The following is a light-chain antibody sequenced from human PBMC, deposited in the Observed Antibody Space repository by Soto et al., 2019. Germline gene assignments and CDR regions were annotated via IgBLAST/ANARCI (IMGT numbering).Light chain of an antibody. V-gene: IGLV2-23*01. CDR2: EGS. Sequence: QSALTQPASVSGSPGQSITISCTGTSSDVGSYNLVSWYQQHPGKAPKLMIYEGSKRPSGVSNRFCGSKSGNTASLTISGLQAEDEAEYYCCSYAGSSTFWVFGGGTKLTVL. CDR1: SSDVGSYNL. CDR3: CSYAGSSTFWV. J-gene: IGLJ3*02.